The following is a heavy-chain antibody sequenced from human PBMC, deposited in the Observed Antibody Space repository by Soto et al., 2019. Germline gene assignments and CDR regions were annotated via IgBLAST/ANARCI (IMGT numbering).Heavy chain of an antibody. J-gene: IGHJ4*02. D-gene: IGHD2-21*01. CDR3: ALGGMAIITGVFDY. Sequence: QVQLVQSGAEVKKPGSSVKVSCKASGGTFSSYAISWVRQAPGQGLEWMGGIIPIFGTANYAQKFQGRVTITADESTSTAYKELGSLRSEDAAVYYCALGGMAIITGVFDYWGQGTLVTVSS. V-gene: IGHV1-69*01. CDR2: IIPIFGTA. CDR1: GGTFSSYA.